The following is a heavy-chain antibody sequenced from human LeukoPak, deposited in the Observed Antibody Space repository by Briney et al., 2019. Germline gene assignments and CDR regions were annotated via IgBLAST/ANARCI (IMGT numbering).Heavy chain of an antibody. CDR2: INHSGST. J-gene: IGHJ6*02. CDR1: GGSFSGYY. V-gene: IGHV4-34*01. CDR3: ARDSIVVVPAATLYYYYGMDV. D-gene: IGHD2-2*01. Sequence: SETLSLTCAVYGGSFSGYYWSWIRQPPGKGLEWIGEINHSGSTNYNPSLKSRVTISVDTSKNQFSLKLSSVTAADTAVYYCARDSIVVVPAATLYYYYGMDVWGQGTTVTVSS.